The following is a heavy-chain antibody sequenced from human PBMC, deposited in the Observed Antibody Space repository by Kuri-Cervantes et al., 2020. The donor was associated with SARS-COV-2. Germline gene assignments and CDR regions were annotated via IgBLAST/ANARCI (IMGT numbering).Heavy chain of an antibody. V-gene: IGHV1-2*02. Sequence: ASVKVTCKASGYTFTGYYMHWVRQAPGQGLEWMGWINPNSGGTNYAQKFQGRVTMTRDTSISTAYMELSRLRSDDTAEYYCARDRGPQAMFDPWGQGTLVTVSS. CDR3: ARDRGPQAMFDP. J-gene: IGHJ5*02. CDR2: INPNSGGT. CDR1: GYTFTGYY.